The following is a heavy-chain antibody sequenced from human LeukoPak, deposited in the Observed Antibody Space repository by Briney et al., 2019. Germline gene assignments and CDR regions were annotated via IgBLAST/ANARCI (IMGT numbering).Heavy chain of an antibody. CDR2: ISSSSNYI. Sequence: GGSLRLSCAASGFTFSSYSMNWVRQAPGKGLEWVSSISSSSNYIYYADSVKGRFTISRDNAKNSLYLQMNSLRAEDTAVYYCAREDYGDYVDYWGQGTLVTVSS. CDR3: AREDYGDYVDY. CDR1: GFTFSSYS. J-gene: IGHJ4*02. V-gene: IGHV3-21*01. D-gene: IGHD4-17*01.